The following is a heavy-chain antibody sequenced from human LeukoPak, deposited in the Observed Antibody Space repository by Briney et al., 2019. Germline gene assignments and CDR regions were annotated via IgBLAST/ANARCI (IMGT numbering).Heavy chain of an antibody. CDR3: AKGLDGITMIVAPDY. CDR1: GFTFSTYA. CDR2: ISGSGGST. J-gene: IGHJ4*02. Sequence: PGGSLRLSCAASGFTFSTYAMSWVRQSPGKGLEWVSAISGSGGSTYYADSVKGRFTISRDNSKNTLYLQMNSPRAEDTAVYYCAKGLDGITMIVAPDYWGQGTLVTVSS. D-gene: IGHD3-22*01. V-gene: IGHV3-23*01.